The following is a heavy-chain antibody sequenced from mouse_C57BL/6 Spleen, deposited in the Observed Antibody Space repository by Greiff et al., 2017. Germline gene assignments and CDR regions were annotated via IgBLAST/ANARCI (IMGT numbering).Heavy chain of an antibody. CDR2: ISSGSSTI. V-gene: IGHV5-17*01. Sequence: EVQGVESGGGLVKPGGSLKLSCAASGFTFSDYGMHWVRQAPEKGLEWVAYISSGSSTIDYADTVKGRFTISRDNATNTLFLQMTSLRSEDTAMYYCARDYGSSSFAYWGQGTLVTVSA. CDR1: GFTFSDYG. D-gene: IGHD1-1*01. J-gene: IGHJ3*01. CDR3: ARDYGSSSFAY.